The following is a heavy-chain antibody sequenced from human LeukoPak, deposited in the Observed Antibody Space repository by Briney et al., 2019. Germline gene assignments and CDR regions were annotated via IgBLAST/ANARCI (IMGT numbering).Heavy chain of an antibody. D-gene: IGHD3-3*01. CDR1: GGSISRYY. CDR2: IYYTGRA. V-gene: IGHV4-59*01. Sequence: SETLSLTCTVSGGSISRYYCGWIRQPPGTGLEWIGYIYYTGRADYNPSLKSRVSMSVDTSKNQFSLRVNSMTAADTAVYYCARGEFWSGAPTDWGQGTLVTVSS. J-gene: IGHJ4*02. CDR3: ARGEFWSGAPTD.